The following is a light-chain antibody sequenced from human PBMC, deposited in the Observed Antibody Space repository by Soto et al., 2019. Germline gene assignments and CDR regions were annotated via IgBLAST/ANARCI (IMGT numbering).Light chain of an antibody. J-gene: IGKJ1*01. CDR3: QQYYSPWT. CDR1: QSVLYSSNNKNY. Sequence: DIVMTQSPDSLAVSLGERATINCKSSQSVLYSSNNKNYLAWYQQKPGQPPKLLIYWASTRESGVPDGFSGSGSGTDFTLTISSLQAEDVAVYYCQQYYSPWTFGQGTKVEIK. CDR2: WAS. V-gene: IGKV4-1*01.